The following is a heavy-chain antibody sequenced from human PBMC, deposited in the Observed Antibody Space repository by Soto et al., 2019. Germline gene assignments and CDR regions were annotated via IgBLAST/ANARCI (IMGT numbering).Heavy chain of an antibody. J-gene: IGHJ5*02. V-gene: IGHV4-38-2*01. D-gene: IGHD2-15*01. CDR1: GHSISSAYY. CDR2: IYHSGTT. Sequence: SETLSLTCAVSGHSISSAYYWGWIRQSPGKGLEWIGTIYHSGTTYYNPSLKSRVTISVDTSNNQFSLKLSAVTAADTAVYYCARGGIVGVGLVPLWFEPCGQRMLVTVSS. CDR3: ARGGIVGVGLVPLWFEP.